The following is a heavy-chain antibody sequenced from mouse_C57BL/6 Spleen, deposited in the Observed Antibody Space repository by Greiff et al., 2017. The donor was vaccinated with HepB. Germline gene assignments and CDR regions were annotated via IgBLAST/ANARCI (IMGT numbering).Heavy chain of an antibody. CDR1: GFTFSSYA. D-gene: IGHD6-1*01. V-gene: IGHV5-4*01. J-gene: IGHJ3*01. Sequence: EVQRVESGGGLVKPGGSLKLSCAASGFTFSSYAMSWVRQTPEKRLEWVATISDGGSYTYYPDNVKGRFTISRDNAKNNLYLQMSHLKSEDTAMYYCARGPATGAYWGQGTLVTVSA. CDR3: ARGPATGAY. CDR2: ISDGGSYT.